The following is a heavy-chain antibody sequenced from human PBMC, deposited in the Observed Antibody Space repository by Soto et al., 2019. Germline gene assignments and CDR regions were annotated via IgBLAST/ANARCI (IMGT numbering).Heavy chain of an antibody. V-gene: IGHV3-73*01. CDR3: TSGLDYGGNSGFPDYYYGMDV. D-gene: IGHD4-17*01. Sequence: PGGSLRLSCAASGFTFSGSAMHWVRQASGKGLEWVGRIRSKANSYATAYAASVKGRFTISRDDSKNTAYLQMNSLKTEDTAVYYCTSGLDYGGNSGFPDYYYGMDVWGQGTTVTVSS. J-gene: IGHJ6*02. CDR1: GFTFSGSA. CDR2: IRSKANSYAT.